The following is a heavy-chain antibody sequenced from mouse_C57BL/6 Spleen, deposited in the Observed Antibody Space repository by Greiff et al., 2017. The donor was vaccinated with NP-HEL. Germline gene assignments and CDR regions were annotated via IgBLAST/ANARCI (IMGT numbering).Heavy chain of an antibody. Sequence: QVQLQQPGAELVKPGASVKLSCKASGYTFTSYWMHWAKQRPGQGLEWIGMIHPNSGSTNYNEKFKSKATLTVDKSSSTAYMQLSSLTSEDSAVYYCARGDYYGSRCFDYWGQGTTLTVSS. J-gene: IGHJ2*01. D-gene: IGHD1-1*01. CDR2: IHPNSGST. CDR1: GYTFTSYW. CDR3: ARGDYYGSRCFDY. V-gene: IGHV1-64*01.